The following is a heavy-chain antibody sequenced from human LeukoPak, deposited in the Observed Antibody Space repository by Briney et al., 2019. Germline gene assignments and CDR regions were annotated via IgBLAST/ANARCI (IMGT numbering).Heavy chain of an antibody. CDR3: ARVAPGGSHALDY. J-gene: IGHJ4*02. V-gene: IGHV3-7*01. CDR1: GFDFTVYW. D-gene: IGHD3-16*01. CDR2: IKQDGSEK. Sequence: PGGSLRLSCAASGFDFTVYWMTWVRQAPGKGLEWVANIKQDGSEKYYVDSVKGRFTISRDNAKNSLFLQMISLRAEDTALYYCARVAPGGSHALDYWGQGILVTVSS.